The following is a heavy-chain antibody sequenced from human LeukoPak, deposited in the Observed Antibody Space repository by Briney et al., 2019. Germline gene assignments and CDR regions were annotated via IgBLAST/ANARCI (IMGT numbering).Heavy chain of an antibody. D-gene: IGHD2-2*01. J-gene: IGHJ5*02. Sequence: ASVKVSCKASGYTFTSYGISWVRQAPGQGLEWMGWISAYNGNTNYAQKPQGRVTMTTDTSTSTAYMELRSLRSDDTAVYYCARDTEDIVVVPAAVNWFDPWGQGTLVTVSS. V-gene: IGHV1-18*04. CDR2: ISAYNGNT. CDR1: GYTFTSYG. CDR3: ARDTEDIVVVPAAVNWFDP.